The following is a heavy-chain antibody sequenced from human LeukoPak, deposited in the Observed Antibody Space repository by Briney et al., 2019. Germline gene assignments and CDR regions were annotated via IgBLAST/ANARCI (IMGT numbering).Heavy chain of an antibody. CDR2: INPDGSST. D-gene: IGHD7-27*01. Sequence: GGSLRLSCVASGFTFRTYWMHWVRQVPGKGPVWLSRINPDGSSTTYADSVKGRFTISRDNAKNSLYLQMNSLRAEDTAVYYCARDLNWETYWGQGTLVSVSS. CDR3: ARDLNWETY. CDR1: GFTFRTYW. J-gene: IGHJ4*02. V-gene: IGHV3-74*01.